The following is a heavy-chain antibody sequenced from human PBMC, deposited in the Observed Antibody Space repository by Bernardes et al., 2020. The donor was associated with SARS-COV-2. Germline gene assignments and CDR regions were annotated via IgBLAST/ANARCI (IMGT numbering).Heavy chain of an antibody. CDR3: ARDRGLDVLRFLEWLPAPVYYGMDV. CDR2: INQDGSEK. Sequence: GGSLRLSCAASGFTFSSYWMSWVRPPPGKGLEWVATINQDGSEKYSVASVKGRFTLSRDNAKNSLYLQMNSLRAADTAVYYCARDRGLDVLRFLEWLPAPVYYGMDVWGQGTTVTVSS. V-gene: IGHV3-7*01. J-gene: IGHJ6*02. CDR1: GFTFSSYW. D-gene: IGHD3-3*01.